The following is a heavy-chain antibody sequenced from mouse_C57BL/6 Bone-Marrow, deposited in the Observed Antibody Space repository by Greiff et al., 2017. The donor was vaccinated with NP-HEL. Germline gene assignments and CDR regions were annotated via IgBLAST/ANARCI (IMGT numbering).Heavy chain of an antibody. J-gene: IGHJ3*01. D-gene: IGHD3-3*01. CDR3: ARGGWSWFAY. Sequence: QVQLQQSGPELVKPGASVKISCKASGYAFSSSWMNWVKQRPGKGLEWIGRIYPGDGDTNYNGKFKGKATLTADNSSSTAYMQLSSLTSEDSAVYFCARGGWSWFAYWGQGTLVTVSA. V-gene: IGHV1-82*01. CDR2: IYPGDGDT. CDR1: GYAFSSSW.